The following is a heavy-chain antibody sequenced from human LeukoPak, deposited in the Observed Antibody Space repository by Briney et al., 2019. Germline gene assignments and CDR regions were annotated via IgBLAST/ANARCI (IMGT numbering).Heavy chain of an antibody. V-gene: IGHV3-23*01. Sequence: GGSLRLSCAASGFTFSSYAMSWVRRAPGKGLEWVSAISGSGGSTYYADSVKGRFTISRDNSKNTLYLQMNSLRAEDTAVYYCAKADYYDSSGYPPFDYWGQGTLVTVSS. CDR3: AKADYYDSSGYPPFDY. D-gene: IGHD3-22*01. J-gene: IGHJ4*02. CDR1: GFTFSSYA. CDR2: ISGSGGST.